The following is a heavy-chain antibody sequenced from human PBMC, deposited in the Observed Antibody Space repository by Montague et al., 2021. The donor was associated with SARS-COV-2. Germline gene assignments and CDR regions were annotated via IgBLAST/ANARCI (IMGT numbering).Heavy chain of an antibody. V-gene: IGHV4-4*07. CDR3: ARDTRPNFAYYDILAGDYYYYGIDV. Sequence: SETLSLTCAVYGGSFSGYYWGWIRQAAGKGLEWIGRIPTSGNTKYNTSLKSRVTISVDTSQNQFSLKMYSVTAADTAVYYCARDTRPNFAYYDILAGDYYYYGIDVWGQGTTVTVSS. CDR1: GGSFSGYY. CDR2: IPTSGNT. D-gene: IGHD3-9*01. J-gene: IGHJ6*02.